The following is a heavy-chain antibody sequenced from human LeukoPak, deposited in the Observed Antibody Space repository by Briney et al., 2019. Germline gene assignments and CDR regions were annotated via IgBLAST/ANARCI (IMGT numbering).Heavy chain of an antibody. CDR3: TTSGATYNWNHLPHTDYGMDV. D-gene: IGHD1-1*01. V-gene: IGHV3-15*01. CDR2: IKSKTDGGTT. J-gene: IGHJ6*02. CDR1: GFTFSNAW. Sequence: GGSLRLSCAASGFTFSNAWMSWVRQAPGKGLEWVGRIKSKTDGGTTDYAAPVKGRFTISRDDSKNTLYLQMNSLKTEDTAVYYCTTSGATYNWNHLPHTDYGMDVWGQGTTVTVSS.